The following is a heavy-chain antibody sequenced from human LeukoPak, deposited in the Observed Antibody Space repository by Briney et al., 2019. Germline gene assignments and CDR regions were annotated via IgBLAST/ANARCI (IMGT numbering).Heavy chain of an antibody. CDR3: ARGKVVAGTPGQNSWDS. CDR2: IYTSGGT. V-gene: IGHV4-4*07. CDR1: GGSISSFY. Sequence: PSETLSLTCTVAGGSISSFYWNWIRQPAGKGLEWIGRIYTSGGTNYNPSLKSRVSMSVDTSKSQCSLKLSSVTAADTAVYYCARGKVVAGTPGQNSWDSCGQGTLVTVSS. D-gene: IGHD6-19*01. J-gene: IGHJ4*02.